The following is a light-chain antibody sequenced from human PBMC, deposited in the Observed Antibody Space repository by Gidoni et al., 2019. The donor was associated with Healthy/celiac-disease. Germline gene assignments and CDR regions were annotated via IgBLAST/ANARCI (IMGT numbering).Light chain of an antibody. J-gene: IGLJ1*01. CDR3: SSYTSSSTLGGV. V-gene: IGLV2-14*01. CDR2: EVS. CDR1: SSDVGGYSY. Sequence: QSALTQPASMSGSPGQSITISCTGTSSDVGGYSYVSWYQQHPGKAPKLMIYEVSNRPSGVSNRFSGSKSGNTASLTISGLHAEDEADYYCSSYTSSSTLGGVFGTGTKVTVL.